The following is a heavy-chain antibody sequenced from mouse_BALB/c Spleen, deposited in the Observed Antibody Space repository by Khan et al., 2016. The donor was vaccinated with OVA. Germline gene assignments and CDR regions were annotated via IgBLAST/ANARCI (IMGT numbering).Heavy chain of an antibody. CDR2: IWGDGST. CDR1: GFSLTGYG. CDR3: ARAYYANYREAMDY. Sequence: QVTLKESGPGLVAPSQSLSITCTVSGFSLTGYGVNWVRQPPGKGLEWLGMIWGDGSTDYNSALKSRLSISKDNSKSQVFLKMNSLQTDDTARYYCARAYYANYREAMDYWGKGTSVTVSS. J-gene: IGHJ4*01. D-gene: IGHD2-10*01. V-gene: IGHV2-6-7*01.